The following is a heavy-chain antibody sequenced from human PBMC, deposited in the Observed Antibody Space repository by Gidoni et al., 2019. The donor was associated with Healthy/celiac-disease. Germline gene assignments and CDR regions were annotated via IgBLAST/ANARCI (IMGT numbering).Heavy chain of an antibody. D-gene: IGHD3-3*01. J-gene: IGHJ6*04. CDR3: AKDGGRSLEWFPDV. CDR1: GFTFSSYA. V-gene: IGHV3-23*01. Sequence: EVQLLESGGGVVQPVGSLRLSCAASGFTFSSYAMSCVSEAPGQGLGWVAVTSGVSCSTYYADSVKGRFTISRVNSKSTLYLQMNSLRAEDTAVYYCAKDGGRSLEWFPDVWGKGTTVTVSS. CDR2: TSGVSCST.